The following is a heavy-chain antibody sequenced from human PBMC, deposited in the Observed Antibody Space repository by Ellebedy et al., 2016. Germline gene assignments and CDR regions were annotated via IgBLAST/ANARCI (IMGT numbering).Heavy chain of an antibody. Sequence: GGSLRLSXTASELNLGNYFMSWVRQAPGKGLEWVAVIWHDGSNKYYADSVKGRFTVSRDNSKNTLYLQMNNLRVDDTALYYCRQGHYFDQWGQGALVTVSS. CDR2: IWHDGSNK. J-gene: IGHJ4*02. V-gene: IGHV3-33*08. CDR1: ELNLGNYF. CDR3: RQGHYFDQ.